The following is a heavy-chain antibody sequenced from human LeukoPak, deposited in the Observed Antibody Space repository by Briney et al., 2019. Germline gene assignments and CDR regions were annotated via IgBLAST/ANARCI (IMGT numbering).Heavy chain of an antibody. CDR2: IYYSGTT. CDR3: ARGVYIAAAQYGY. V-gene: IGHV4-59*01. D-gene: IGHD6-13*01. CDR1: GGSISSYY. J-gene: IGHJ4*02. Sequence: SETLSHTCTVSGGSISSYYWSWIRQPPGKGLEWIGYIYYSGTTNYNPSLKSRVTISVDTSKNQFSLKLSSVTAADTAVYYCARGVYIAAAQYGYWGQGTLVTVS.